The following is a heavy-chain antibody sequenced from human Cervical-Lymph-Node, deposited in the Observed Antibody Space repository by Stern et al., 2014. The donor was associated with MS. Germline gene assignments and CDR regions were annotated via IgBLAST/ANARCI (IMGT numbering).Heavy chain of an antibody. D-gene: IGHD3-3*01. V-gene: IGHV4-31*03. CDR1: GGSISRGGYY. J-gene: IGHJ4*02. CDR3: ARVSYDFWSGYYPFDY. CDR2: IYYSGST. Sequence: QLQLQESGPGLVKPSQTLTLTCTVSGGSISRGGYYWSWIRQHPGKGLEWIGYIYYSGSTYYNPSLKSRVTISVDTSKNQFSLKLSSVTAADTAVYYCARVSYDFWSGYYPFDYWGQGTLVTVSS.